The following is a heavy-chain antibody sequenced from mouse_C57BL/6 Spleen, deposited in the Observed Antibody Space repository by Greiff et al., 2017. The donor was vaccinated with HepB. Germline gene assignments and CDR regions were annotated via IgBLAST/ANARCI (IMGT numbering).Heavy chain of an antibody. CDR3: ARCYDDPEGFAY. CDR1: GYTFTSYW. J-gene: IGHJ3*01. V-gene: IGHV1-72*01. CDR2: IDPNSGGT. D-gene: IGHD2-3*01. Sequence: QVQLKQPGAELVKPGASVKLSCKASGYTFTSYWMHWVKQRPGRGLEWIGRIDPNSGGTKYNEKFKRKATLTVDKPSSTAYMQLSSLTSEDSAVYYCARCYDDPEGFAYWGQGTLVTVSA.